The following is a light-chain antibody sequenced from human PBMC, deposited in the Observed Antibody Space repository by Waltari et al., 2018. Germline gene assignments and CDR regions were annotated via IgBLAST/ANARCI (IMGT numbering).Light chain of an antibody. CDR2: AAS. CDR3: QQYYNTPPWT. V-gene: IGKV1-NL1*01. Sequence: GDRVTVTCRASQDIRFSLVWYQQKPGKAPKLLLFAASRLESGVPSRFSGSGSGTEYTLTISSLQPEDFATYYCQQYYNTPPWTFGQGTKVEIK. J-gene: IGKJ1*01. CDR1: QDIRFS.